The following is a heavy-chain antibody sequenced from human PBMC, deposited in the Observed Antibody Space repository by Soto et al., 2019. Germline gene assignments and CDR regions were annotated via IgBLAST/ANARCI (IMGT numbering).Heavy chain of an antibody. CDR2: INSDGSNT. Sequence: EVQLVESGGGLVQPGGSLRLSCAASGFTFSSYWMHWVRQAPGKGLVWVSRINSDGSNTSYADSVKGRFTISRDNAKNTLYLQMNSLRAEDTAVYYCARDHIAARPYGMDVWGQGTTVTVSS. D-gene: IGHD6-6*01. CDR1: GFTFSSYW. CDR3: ARDHIAARPYGMDV. V-gene: IGHV3-74*01. J-gene: IGHJ6*02.